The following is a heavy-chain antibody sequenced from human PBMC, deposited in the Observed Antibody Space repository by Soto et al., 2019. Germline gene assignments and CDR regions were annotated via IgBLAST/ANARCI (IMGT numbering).Heavy chain of an antibody. Sequence: QVQLVQSGAEVKKPGSSVKVSCKASGGTFSSYAISWVRQAPGQGLEWMGGIIPIFGTANYAQKFQGRVTITADESTSTAYMELSSLRSEDTAVYYCARNSDYYYASSGSPNWFDPWGKGTLVTVSS. CDR3: ARNSDYYYASSGSPNWFDP. CDR1: GGTFSSYA. CDR2: IIPIFGTA. D-gene: IGHD3-22*01. V-gene: IGHV1-69*12. J-gene: IGHJ5*02.